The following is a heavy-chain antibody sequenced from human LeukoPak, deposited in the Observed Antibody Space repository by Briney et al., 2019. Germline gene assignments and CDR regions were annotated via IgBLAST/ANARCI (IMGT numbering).Heavy chain of an antibody. Sequence: GGSLRLSCATSGFTFNNYAMNWVRQAPGKGLEWMAFIRSDGSNKYYTDSVKGRFTISRDNSKNTLYLQMNSQRAEDTAVYYCARDWYNNSDAFDIWGQGTMVTVSS. J-gene: IGHJ3*02. D-gene: IGHD4-11*01. CDR1: GFTFNNYA. V-gene: IGHV3-30*02. CDR3: ARDWYNNSDAFDI. CDR2: IRSDGSNK.